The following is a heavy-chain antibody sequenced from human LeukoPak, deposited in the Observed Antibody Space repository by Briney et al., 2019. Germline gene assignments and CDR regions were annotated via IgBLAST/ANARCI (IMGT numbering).Heavy chain of an antibody. CDR3: ARAYCSSITCFE. V-gene: IGHV3-48*01. D-gene: IGHD2-2*01. CDR2: ISTSYSGI. Sequence: TGGSLRLSCAASGFIVSRYSMTWVRQAPGKGLEPVSSISTSYSGIYYADSVKGRFTISRDNAKNSLYLQMDSLRADDTAVYYCARAYCSSITCFEWGQGTLVTVSS. CDR1: GFIVSRYS. J-gene: IGHJ4*02.